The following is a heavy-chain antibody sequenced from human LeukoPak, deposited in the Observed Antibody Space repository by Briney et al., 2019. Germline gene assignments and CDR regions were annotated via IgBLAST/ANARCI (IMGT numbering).Heavy chain of an antibody. D-gene: IGHD5-24*01. CDR3: AKAYPEMATNY. J-gene: IGHJ4*02. Sequence: GGSLRLSCAASGFTSSSYGMHWVRQAPGKGLEWVAFIRYDGSNKYYADSVKGRFTISRDNSKNTLYPQMNSLRAEDTAVYYCAKAYPEMATNYWGQGTLVTVSS. V-gene: IGHV3-30*02. CDR2: IRYDGSNK. CDR1: GFTSSSYG.